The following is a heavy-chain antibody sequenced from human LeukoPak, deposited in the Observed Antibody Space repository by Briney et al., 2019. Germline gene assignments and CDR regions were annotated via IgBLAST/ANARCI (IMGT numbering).Heavy chain of an antibody. Sequence: ASVKVSCKASGYTFTGYYMHWVRQAPGQGLEWMGWINPNSGGTNYAQKFQGRVTMTRDTSINTAYMELSRLRSDDTAVYYCARDSRLTRYYDSSGPRRDYYYYMDVWGKGTTVTVSS. J-gene: IGHJ6*03. CDR2: INPNSGGT. CDR1: GYTFTGYY. CDR3: ARDSRLTRYYDSSGPRRDYYYYMDV. V-gene: IGHV1-2*02. D-gene: IGHD3-22*01.